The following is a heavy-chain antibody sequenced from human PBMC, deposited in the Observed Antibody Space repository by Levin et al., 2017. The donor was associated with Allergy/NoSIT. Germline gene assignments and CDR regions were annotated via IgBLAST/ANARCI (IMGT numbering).Heavy chain of an antibody. CDR3: AKDGGIAVAGTLGEGWFDP. Sequence: PGGSLRLSCAASGFTFSSYAMSWVRQAPGKGLEWVSAISGSGGSTYYADSVKGRFTISRDNSKNTLYLQMNSLRAEDTAVYYCAKDGGIAVAGTLGEGWFDPWGQGTLVTVSS. J-gene: IGHJ5*02. CDR1: GFTFSSYA. D-gene: IGHD6-19*01. V-gene: IGHV3-23*01. CDR2: ISGSGGST.